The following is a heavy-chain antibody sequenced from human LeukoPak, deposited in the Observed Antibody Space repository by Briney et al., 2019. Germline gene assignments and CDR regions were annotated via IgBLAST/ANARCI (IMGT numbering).Heavy chain of an antibody. CDR2: IRYDGSNK. CDR3: ATDRGDYYDI. J-gene: IGHJ4*02. CDR1: GFTFSSYG. Sequence: GGSLRLSXAASGFTFSSYGMHWVRQSPGNGLEWVAFIRYDGSNKYYADSVKGRFTIYRHNSNNTPYLQMNSLRAEDTAVYYCATDRGDYYDIWGQGTLVTVSS. D-gene: IGHD3-22*01. V-gene: IGHV3-30*02.